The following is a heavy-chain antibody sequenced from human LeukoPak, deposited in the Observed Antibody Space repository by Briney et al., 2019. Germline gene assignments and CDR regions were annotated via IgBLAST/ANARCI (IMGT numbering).Heavy chain of an antibody. J-gene: IGHJ4*02. D-gene: IGHD2-21*02. CDR3: AKSDCGGDCHLLDY. V-gene: IGHV3-23*01. CDR2: FGGSGGTI. CDR1: GFTFSTYA. Sequence: GGSPRLPCAASGFTFSTYAMSWVRQAPGKGLEWVSHFGGSGGTIYYADSVKGRFTISRDNSKNTLYLQMNSLRAEDTAVYYCAKSDCGGDCHLLDYWGQGTLVTVSS.